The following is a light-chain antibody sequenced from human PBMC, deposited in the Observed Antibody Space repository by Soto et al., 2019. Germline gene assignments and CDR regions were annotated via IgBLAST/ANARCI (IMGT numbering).Light chain of an antibody. Sequence: QSALTQPRSVSGSPGQSVTISCTGTSSDVGGYNYVSWYQQHPGQAPKLVIYDVTKRPSGVPDRFSGSKSGNTASLSISGLQAEDEADYYCCSYGGGYTPLLFGGGTKLTVL. CDR1: SSDVGGYNY. CDR3: CSYGGGYTPLL. J-gene: IGLJ2*01. V-gene: IGLV2-11*01. CDR2: DVT.